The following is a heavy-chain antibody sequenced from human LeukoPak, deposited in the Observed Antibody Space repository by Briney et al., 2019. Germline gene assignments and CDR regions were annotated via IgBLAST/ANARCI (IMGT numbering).Heavy chain of an antibody. D-gene: IGHD3-22*01. Sequence: SGTLSLTCTVSGGSLSGYYGSWIRQPPGKGLECIGYIYVSGSTDYTPSLSSRVTISVDTSRNQFSLTLTSVTAADTAVYYCAKVSDRDSSGYYWGFEYWGQGTLVTVSS. CDR1: GGSLSGYY. J-gene: IGHJ4*02. CDR3: AKVSDRDSSGYYWGFEY. CDR2: IYVSGST. V-gene: IGHV4-59*08.